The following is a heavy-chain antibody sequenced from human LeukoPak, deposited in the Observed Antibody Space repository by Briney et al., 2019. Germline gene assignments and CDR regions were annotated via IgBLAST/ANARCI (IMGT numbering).Heavy chain of an antibody. Sequence: PSETLSLTCTVSDDSISSFYWGWIRQPPGKGLEWIAYIHSVGYINYNPSLKIRVSMSIDTSKKQFSLKLTSVTATDTAFYSCARDITGSGSAFDPWGRGTLVTVSS. CDR1: DDSISSFY. D-gene: IGHD3-10*01. CDR3: ARDITGSGSAFDP. V-gene: IGHV4-59*12. J-gene: IGHJ2*01. CDR2: IHSVGYI.